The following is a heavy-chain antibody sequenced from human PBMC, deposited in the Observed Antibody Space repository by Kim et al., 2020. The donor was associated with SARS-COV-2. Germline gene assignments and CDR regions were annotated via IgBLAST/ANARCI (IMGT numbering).Heavy chain of an antibody. V-gene: IGHV4-34*01. D-gene: IGHD2-2*01. CDR3: ARDCSSTSCYVDYYYGMD. Sequence: SETLSLTCAVYGGSFSGYYWSWIRQPPGKGLEWIGEINHSGSTNYNPSLKSRVTISVDTSKNQFSLKLSSVTAADTAVYYCARDCSSTSCYVDYYYGMD. CDR1: GGSFSGYY. J-gene: IGHJ6*01. CDR2: INHSGST.